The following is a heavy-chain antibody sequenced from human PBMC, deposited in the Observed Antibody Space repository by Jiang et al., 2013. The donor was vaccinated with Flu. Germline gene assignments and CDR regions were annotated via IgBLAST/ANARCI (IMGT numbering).Heavy chain of an antibody. J-gene: IGHJ6*04. D-gene: IGHD3-16*02. CDR3: ARGSHLQTLPLYYYYGMDV. CDR2: INHSGST. Sequence: LLKPSETLSLTCAVYGGSFSGYYWSWIRQPPGKGLEWIGEINHSGSTKLQPVPQESSHHISRHVQEPVLPEAELCDRRGPRLSYYCARGSHLQTLPLYYYYGMDVWGKGDHGHPSPQ. V-gene: IGHV4-34*01. CDR1: GGSFSGYY.